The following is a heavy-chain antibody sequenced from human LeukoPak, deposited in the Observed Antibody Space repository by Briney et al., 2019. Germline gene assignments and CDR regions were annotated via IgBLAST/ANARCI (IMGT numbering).Heavy chain of an antibody. CDR3: ASGSGSXXTPYYYMDA. CDR2: IYSGGST. D-gene: IGHD3-10*01. CDR1: GFTVSSNY. J-gene: IGHJ6*03. V-gene: IGHV3-53*01. Sequence: GGSLRLSCVASGFTVSSNYMSWVRQAPGKGLEWVSVIYSGGSTYYADSVKGRFTISRDNSKNTLYLQMNSLRAEDTAVDYCASGSGSXXTPYYYMDAWGTGTTVTVSS.